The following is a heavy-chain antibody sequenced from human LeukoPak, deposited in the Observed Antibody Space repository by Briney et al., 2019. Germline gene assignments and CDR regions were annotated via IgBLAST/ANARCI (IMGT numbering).Heavy chain of an antibody. J-gene: IGHJ4*02. V-gene: IGHV4-59*08. CDR1: GGSISSYY. CDR3: ARHFGTVAHFDY. D-gene: IGHD4-23*01. CDR2: IYYSGST. Sequence: PSETLSLTCTVSGGSISSYYWSWIRQPPGKGLEWIGYIYYSGSTNYNPSLKSRVTISVDTSKNQFSLKLSSVTAADTAVYYCARHFGTVAHFDYWGRGTLVTVSS.